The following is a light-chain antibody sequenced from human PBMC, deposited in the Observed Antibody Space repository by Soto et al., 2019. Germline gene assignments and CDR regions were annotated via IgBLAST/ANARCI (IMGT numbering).Light chain of an antibody. Sequence: EIVWTQSPGTLSLSPGERATLSCRASQSVSSNYLVWYQQKPGQALRLLVYGASSRATGIPDRFSGSGSGTDFTLTISRLEPEDFAVYFCQQYGSSPITFGQGTRLEIK. CDR1: QSVSSNY. V-gene: IGKV3-20*01. CDR3: QQYGSSPIT. J-gene: IGKJ5*01. CDR2: GAS.